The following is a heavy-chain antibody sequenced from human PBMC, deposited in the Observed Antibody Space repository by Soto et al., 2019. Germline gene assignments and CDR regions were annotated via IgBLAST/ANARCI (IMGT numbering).Heavy chain of an antibody. CDR2: INPNSGGT. V-gene: IGHV1-2*04. Sequence: ASVKVSCKASGYAFTGYYMRWVRQATGQGLEWMGWINPNSGGTNYAQKFQGWVTMTRDTSISTAYMELSRLRSDDTAVYYCARAEDFWSGYTYYYYGMDVWGQGTTVTVSS. J-gene: IGHJ6*02. CDR1: GYAFTGYY. CDR3: ARAEDFWSGYTYYYYGMDV. D-gene: IGHD3-3*01.